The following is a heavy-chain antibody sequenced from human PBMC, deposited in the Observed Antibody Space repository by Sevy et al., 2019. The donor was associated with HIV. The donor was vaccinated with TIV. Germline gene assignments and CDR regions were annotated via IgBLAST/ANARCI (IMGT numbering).Heavy chain of an antibody. CDR3: AKRRCTGGGCYGALDY. CDR1: GFTFTTYA. Sequence: GGSLRLSCAASGFTFTTYAMNWVRQAPGKGLEWVAIISRTTGVTYYAESVKGRFTISRDNSAGTLYLQMTTLRTDDTAVYYCAKRRCTGGGCYGALDYWGQGTLVTVPS. V-gene: IGHV3-23*01. J-gene: IGHJ4*02. D-gene: IGHD2-15*01. CDR2: ISRTTGVT.